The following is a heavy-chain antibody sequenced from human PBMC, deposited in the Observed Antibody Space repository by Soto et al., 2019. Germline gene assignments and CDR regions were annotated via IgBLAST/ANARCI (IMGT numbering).Heavy chain of an antibody. D-gene: IGHD6-6*01. CDR1: GYTFTSYY. CDR3: ARDREQLVRDYYYYGMDV. V-gene: IGHV1-46*01. CDR2: INPSGGST. Sequence: ASVEVSCKASGYTFTSYYMHWVRQAPGQGLEWMGIINPSGGSTSYAQKFQGRVTMTRDTSTSTVYMELSSLRSEDTAVYYCARDREQLVRDYYYYGMDVWGQGTTVTVSS. J-gene: IGHJ6*02.